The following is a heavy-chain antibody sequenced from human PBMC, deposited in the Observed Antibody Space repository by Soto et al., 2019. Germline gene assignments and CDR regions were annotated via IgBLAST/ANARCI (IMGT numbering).Heavy chain of an antibody. Sequence: QVQLQESGPGLVKPSETLSLTCTVSGGSISSYYWSWIRQPPGKGLEWIGYIYYSASTNYNPSLKSRVTISVDTSKNQFSLKLSSVTAADTAVYYCARHRWDPLPFDYWGQGTLVTVSS. V-gene: IGHV4-59*08. CDR1: GGSISSYY. J-gene: IGHJ4*02. CDR2: IYYSAST. D-gene: IGHD1-26*01. CDR3: ARHRWDPLPFDY.